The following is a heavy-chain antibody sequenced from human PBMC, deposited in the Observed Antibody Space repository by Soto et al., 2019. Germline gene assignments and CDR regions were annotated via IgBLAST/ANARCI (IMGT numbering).Heavy chain of an antibody. CDR2: IYYSGST. V-gene: IGHV4-59*08. Sequence: PSETLSLTCTVSGGSISSYYWSWIRQPPGNVLSCIGYIYYSGSTNYNPSLKSRVTISVDTSKNQFSLKLSSVTAADTAVYYCARRGYSNAFYYYYMDVWGKGTTVTVSS. CDR1: GGSISSYY. J-gene: IGHJ6*03. D-gene: IGHD4-4*01. CDR3: ARRGYSNAFYYYYMDV.